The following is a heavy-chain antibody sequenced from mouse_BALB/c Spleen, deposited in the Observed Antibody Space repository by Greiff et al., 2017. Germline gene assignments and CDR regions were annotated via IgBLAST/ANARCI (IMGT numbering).Heavy chain of an antibody. V-gene: IGHV1-47*01. CDR1: GYTFTTYP. D-gene: IGHD1-1*01. Sequence: VKLVESGAELVKPGASVKMSCKAFGYTFTTYPIEWMKQNHGKSLEWIGNFHPYNDDTKYNEKFKGKAKLTVEKSSSTVYLELSRLTSDDSAVYYCARALYYGAMDYWGQGTSVTVSS. CDR3: ARALYYGAMDY. J-gene: IGHJ4*01. CDR2: FHPYNDDT.